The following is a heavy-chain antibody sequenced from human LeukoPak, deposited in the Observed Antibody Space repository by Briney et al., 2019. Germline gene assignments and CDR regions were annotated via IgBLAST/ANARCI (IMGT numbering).Heavy chain of an antibody. V-gene: IGHV3-33*01. CDR1: GFTFSSHG. D-gene: IGHD6-13*01. J-gene: IGHJ4*02. CDR2: IWYDGSKK. CDR3: ARDVSYNSLDY. Sequence: GGSLRLSCAASGFTFSSHGFYWVRQAPGKGLEWVAVIWYDGSKKYYADSVKGRSTISRDNSKNTLYLEMNSLRAEDTAVYYCARDVSYNSLDYWGQGTLVTVSS.